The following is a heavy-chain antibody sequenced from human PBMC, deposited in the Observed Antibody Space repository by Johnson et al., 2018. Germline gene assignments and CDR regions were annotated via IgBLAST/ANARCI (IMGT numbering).Heavy chain of an antibody. CDR3: GKDLGTAVIWGNDY. J-gene: IGHJ4*02. D-gene: IGHD4-23*01. CDR1: GFTFSSYA. Sequence: VESGGSQRLSCEASGFTFSSYAMNWVRQAPGKGLDWVSGISSTGGATYYADSVKGRFTISRENSKNTLYLQMNSLRAEDTAIYYCGKDLGTAVIWGNDYWGQGTLVTVSS. CDR2: ISSTGGAT. V-gene: IGHV3-23*01.